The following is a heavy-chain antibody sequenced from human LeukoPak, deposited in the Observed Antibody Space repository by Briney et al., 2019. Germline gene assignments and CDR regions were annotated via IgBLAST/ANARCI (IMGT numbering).Heavy chain of an antibody. J-gene: IGHJ4*02. D-gene: IGHD1-26*01. CDR2: IYHSGST. CDR1: GYSVSSGYY. Sequence: SETLSLTCTVSGYSVSSGYYWGWIRQPPGKGLEWIGSIYHSGSTYYNPSLKSRVTISVDTSKNQFSLKLSSVTAADTAVYYCAREVGATGGGYWGQGTLVTVSS. CDR3: AREVGATGGGY. V-gene: IGHV4-38-2*02.